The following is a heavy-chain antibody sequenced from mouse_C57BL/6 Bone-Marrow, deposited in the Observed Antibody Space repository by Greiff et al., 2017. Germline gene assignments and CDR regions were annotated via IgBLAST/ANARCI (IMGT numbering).Heavy chain of an antibody. CDR1: GYTFTSYT. Sequence: QVQLQQSGAELARPGASVKMSCKASGYTFTSYTMHWVKQRPGQGLEWIGYINPSSGYTKYNQKFKDKATLTADKSSSTAYMQLSSLTSEDSAVYYCARDANYCGSNYHYFDYWGQGTTLTVSS. CDR2: INPSSGYT. V-gene: IGHV1-4*01. D-gene: IGHD1-1*01. CDR3: ARDANYCGSNYHYFDY. J-gene: IGHJ2*01.